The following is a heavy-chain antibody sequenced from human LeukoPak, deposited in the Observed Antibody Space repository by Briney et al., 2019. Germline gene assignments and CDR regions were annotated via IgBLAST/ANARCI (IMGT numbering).Heavy chain of an antibody. V-gene: IGHV3-11*01. CDR3: ARGLWDNWFDP. CDR1: GFTFSDYY. Sequence: SGGSLRLSCAASGFTFSDYYMSWIRQAPGKGLEWVSYISSSGSTIYYADSVKGRLTISRDNAKNSLYLQMSSLRAEDTAVYYCARGLWDNWFDPWGQGTLVTVSS. CDR2: ISSSGSTI. D-gene: IGHD7-27*01. J-gene: IGHJ5*02.